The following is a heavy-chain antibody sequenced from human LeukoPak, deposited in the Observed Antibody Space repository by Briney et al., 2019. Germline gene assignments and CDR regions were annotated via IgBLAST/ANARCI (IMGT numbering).Heavy chain of an antibody. J-gene: IGHJ4*02. V-gene: IGHV3-23*01. CDR1: GFIFRNYG. Sequence: GGSLRLSCAASGFIFRNYGMNWVRQPPGKGLEWVSGVSPNGETAYYADSVKGRFTISRDYSKNTVYLQVRSLRAEDTAVYYCAKDLGWIQFGYWGQGALVTVSS. D-gene: IGHD5-18*01. CDR3: AKDLGWIQFGY. CDR2: VSPNGETA.